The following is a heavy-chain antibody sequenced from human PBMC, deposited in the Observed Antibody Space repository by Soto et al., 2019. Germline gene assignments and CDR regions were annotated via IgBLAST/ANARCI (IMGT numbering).Heavy chain of an antibody. CDR2: IIPIFGTA. V-gene: IGHV1-69*13. CDR3: ARAPRGGIADPNKRFDP. Sequence: SVKVSCKASGGTFSSYAISWVRQAPGQGLEWMGGIIPIFGTANYAQKFQGRVTITADESTSTAYMELSGLRSEDTAVYYCARAPRGGIADPNKRFDPWGQGTLVTVSS. J-gene: IGHJ5*02. D-gene: IGHD6-13*01. CDR1: GGTFSSYA.